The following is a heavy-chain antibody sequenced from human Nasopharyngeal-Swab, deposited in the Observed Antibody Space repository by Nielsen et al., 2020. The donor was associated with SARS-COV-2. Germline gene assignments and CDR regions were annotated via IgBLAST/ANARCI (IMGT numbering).Heavy chain of an antibody. CDR3: ARRSGYSYGYALDN. V-gene: IGHV4-38-2*01. Sequence: WIRQSPGKGLEWIASIYHSGSTYYNPSLRSRVTILVDTSKNQFSLKLYSVTAADTAIYYCARRSGYSYGYALDNWGPGTLVTVSS. D-gene: IGHD5-18*01. J-gene: IGHJ4*02. CDR2: IYHSGST.